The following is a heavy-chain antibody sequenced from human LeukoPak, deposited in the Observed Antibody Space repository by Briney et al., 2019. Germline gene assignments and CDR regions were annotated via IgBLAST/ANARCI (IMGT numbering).Heavy chain of an antibody. Sequence: PSETLSLTCAVYGGSFSGYYWSWIRQPPGKGLEWIGEINHSGSAYYNPSLKSRVTISVDTSKNQFSLKLSSVTAADTAVYYCARLTVTTGTRGDYFDYWGQGTLVTVSS. V-gene: IGHV4-34*01. CDR3: ARLTVTTGTRGDYFDY. CDR1: GGSFSGYY. J-gene: IGHJ4*02. CDR2: INHSGSA. D-gene: IGHD4-17*01.